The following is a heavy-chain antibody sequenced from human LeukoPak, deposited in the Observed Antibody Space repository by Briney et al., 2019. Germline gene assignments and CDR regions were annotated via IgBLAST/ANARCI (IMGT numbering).Heavy chain of an antibody. CDR2: IYYSGST. Sequence: SETLSLTCTVSGGSISSGGYYWSWIRQHPGRGLEWIGYIYYSGSTYYNPSLKSRVTISVDTSKNQFSLKLSSVIAADTAVYYCARKPDFLNNWFDPWGQGTLVTVSS. CDR1: GGSISSGGYY. V-gene: IGHV4-31*03. J-gene: IGHJ5*02. CDR3: ARKPDFLNNWFDP.